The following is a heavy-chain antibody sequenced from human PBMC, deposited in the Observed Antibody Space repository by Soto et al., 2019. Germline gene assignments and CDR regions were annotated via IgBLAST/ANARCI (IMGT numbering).Heavy chain of an antibody. Sequence: QAGGSLRLSCTASGFTLQNYAMAWVRQAPGKGLEWVSTLIGGHYGTAYSYSVKGRFTVSRDNSNNCLYLQMNSLGVEDTAMYFCAKGKSTGDIDWFDPWGQGSLVTVSS. CDR1: GFTLQNYA. CDR3: AKGKSTGDIDWFDP. J-gene: IGHJ5*02. D-gene: IGHD3-10*01. V-gene: IGHV3-23*01. CDR2: LIGGHYGT.